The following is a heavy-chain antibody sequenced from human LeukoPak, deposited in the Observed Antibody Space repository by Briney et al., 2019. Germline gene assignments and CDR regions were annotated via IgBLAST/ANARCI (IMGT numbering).Heavy chain of an antibody. J-gene: IGHJ4*02. Sequence: PSQTLSLTCTVSGGSISSGSYYWSWIRQPAGKGLEWIGRIYTSGSTNYNPSLKSRVTISVDTSKNQFSLKLSSVTAADTAVYYCARADTMVRGVITLWGQGTLVTVSS. V-gene: IGHV4-61*02. CDR3: ARADTMVRGVITL. CDR1: GGSISSGSYY. D-gene: IGHD3-10*01. CDR2: IYTSGST.